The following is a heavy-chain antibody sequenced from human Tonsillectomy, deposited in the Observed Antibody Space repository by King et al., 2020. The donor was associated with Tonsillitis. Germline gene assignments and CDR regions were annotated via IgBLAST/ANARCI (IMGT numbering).Heavy chain of an antibody. D-gene: IGHD4-17*01. CDR2: LNSDGSMI. J-gene: IGHJ3*02. V-gene: IGHV3-74*01. Sequence: VQLVESGGGLVQPGGSLRLSCAGSGFTFSDYWMHWVRQAPWRGLVWGSGLNSDGSMIIYADSVKGRITITRDIAKNTLYLQMNGLRAEDTAVYYCARVTTGAFDIWGQGTMVTVSS. CDR1: GFTFSDYW. CDR3: ARVTTGAFDI.